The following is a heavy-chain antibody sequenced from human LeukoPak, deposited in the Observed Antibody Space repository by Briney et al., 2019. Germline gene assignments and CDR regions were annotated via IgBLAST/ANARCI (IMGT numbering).Heavy chain of an antibody. Sequence: GGSLRLFCAASGFTFSNAWMSWVRQAPGKGLEWVGRIKSKTDGGTTDYAAPVKGRFTISRDDSKNTLYLQMNSLKTEDTAVYYCTTGERDSSGYYEDYWGQGTLVTVSS. V-gene: IGHV3-15*01. D-gene: IGHD3-22*01. CDR1: GFTFSNAW. CDR2: IKSKTDGGTT. CDR3: TTGERDSSGYYEDY. J-gene: IGHJ4*02.